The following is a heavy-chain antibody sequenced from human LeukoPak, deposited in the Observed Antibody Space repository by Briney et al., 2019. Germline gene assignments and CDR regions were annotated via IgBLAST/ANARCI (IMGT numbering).Heavy chain of an antibody. V-gene: IGHV3-48*01. Sequence: GGSLRLSRAASGFTFSSYSMNWVRQAPGKGLEGVSYISSSSSTIYYADSVKGRFTISRDNAKNSLYLQMNSLRAEDTAVYYCARDGIVLMVYAIKAFDYWGQGTLVTVSS. D-gene: IGHD2-8*01. CDR2: ISSSSSTI. CDR3: ARDGIVLMVYAIKAFDY. CDR1: GFTFSSYS. J-gene: IGHJ4*02.